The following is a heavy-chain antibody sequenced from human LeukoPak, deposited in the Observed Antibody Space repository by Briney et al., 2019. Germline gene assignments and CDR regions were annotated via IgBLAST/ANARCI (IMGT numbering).Heavy chain of an antibody. J-gene: IGHJ6*02. CDR3: ARDSRAITIFGVVTHPSHCYGMDV. CDR1: GFTFSDYY. V-gene: IGHV3-11*06. CDR2: ISSSSSYT. D-gene: IGHD3-3*01. Sequence: PGGSLRLSCAASGFTFSDYYMSWIRQAPGKGLEWVSYISSSSSYTNYADSVKGRFTISRDNAKNSLYLQMNSLRAEDTAVYYCARDSRAITIFGVVTHPSHCYGMDVWGQGTTVTVSS.